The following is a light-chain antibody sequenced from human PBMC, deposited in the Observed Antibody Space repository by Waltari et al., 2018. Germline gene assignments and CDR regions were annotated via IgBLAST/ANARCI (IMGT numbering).Light chain of an antibody. CDR2: AVS. Sequence: QSALTQPASVSGSPGQSIHISCTGTSRDGGGSHYASWYQQHPGRAPKLMIYAVSNRPSGVSNRFSGSKSGNTASLTISGLQAEDEADYYCSSYTSSSTVVFGGGTKLTVL. CDR3: SSYTSSSTVV. CDR1: SRDGGGSHY. V-gene: IGLV2-14*01. J-gene: IGLJ2*01.